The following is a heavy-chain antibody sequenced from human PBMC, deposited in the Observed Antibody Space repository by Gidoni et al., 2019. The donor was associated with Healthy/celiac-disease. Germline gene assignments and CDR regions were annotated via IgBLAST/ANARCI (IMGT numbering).Heavy chain of an antibody. D-gene: IGHD3-3*01. J-gene: IGHJ6*02. CDR1: GVTFSAYY. V-gene: IGHV3-11*01. Sequence: QVQLVESGGGLVKPGGSLRLSCAASGVTFSAYYMSCIRQAQGKGLEWVSYISSSGSTIYDADSVKGRFTISRDNAKNSLYLQMNSLRAEDTAVYYCARNPAYDFWSGYYDYYYYGMDVWGQGTTVTVSS. CDR3: ARNPAYDFWSGYYDYYYYGMDV. CDR2: ISSSGSTI.